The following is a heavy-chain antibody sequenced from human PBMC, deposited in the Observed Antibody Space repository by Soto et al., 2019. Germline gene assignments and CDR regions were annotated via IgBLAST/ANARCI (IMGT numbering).Heavy chain of an antibody. V-gene: IGHV3-23*01. Sequence: PGGSLRLSCAASGFTFSSYGMHWVRQAPGKGLEWVSAISGSGGSTYYADSVKGRFTISRDNSKNTLYLQMNSLRAEDTAVFFCVIDLGYCTNGVCPPPSFDYWGQGTLVTVSS. CDR2: ISGSGGST. J-gene: IGHJ4*02. CDR3: VIDLGYCTNGVCPPPSFDY. CDR1: GFTFSSYG. D-gene: IGHD2-8*01.